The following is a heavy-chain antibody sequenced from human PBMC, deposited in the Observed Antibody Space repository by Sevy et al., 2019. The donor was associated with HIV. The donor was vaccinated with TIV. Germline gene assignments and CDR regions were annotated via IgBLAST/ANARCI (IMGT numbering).Heavy chain of an antibody. V-gene: IGHV1-18*01. CDR1: GYTFTSYG. D-gene: IGHD1-26*01. Sequence: ASVKVSCKASGYTFTSYGISWVRQAPGQGLEWMGWISAYNGNTNYAQKLQGRVTMTTDTSTGTAYMELRSLRSDDTAVYYCARGVVGATSPMGYYYYYGMDVWGQGTTVTVSS. CDR3: ARGVVGATSPMGYYYYYGMDV. CDR2: ISAYNGNT. J-gene: IGHJ6*02.